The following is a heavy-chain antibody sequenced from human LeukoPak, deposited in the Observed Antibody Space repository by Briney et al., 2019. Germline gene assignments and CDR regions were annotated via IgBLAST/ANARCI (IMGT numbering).Heavy chain of an antibody. V-gene: IGHV3-30*04. J-gene: IGHJ4*02. Sequence: GGSLRLSCAASGFTFSSYAMHWVRQAPGKGLEWVAVISYDGSNKYYADSVKGRFTFSRDNSKNTLYLQMNSLRAEDTAVYYCARGVSYYDSSGYPYWGQGTLVTVSS. CDR1: GFTFSSYA. D-gene: IGHD3-22*01. CDR2: ISYDGSNK. CDR3: ARGVSYYDSSGYPY.